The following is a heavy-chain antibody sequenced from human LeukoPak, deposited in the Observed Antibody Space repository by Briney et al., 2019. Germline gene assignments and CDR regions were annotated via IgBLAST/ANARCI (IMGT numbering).Heavy chain of an antibody. D-gene: IGHD1-26*01. Sequence: SETLSLTCTVSGGSISSYYWSWIRQPPGKGLEWIGYIYYSGSTNYNPSLKSRVTISVDTSKNQFSLKLSSVTAADTAVYYCARHEGIVGATNFDYWGQGTLVTVSS. J-gene: IGHJ4*02. CDR3: ARHEGIVGATNFDY. CDR1: GGSISSYY. CDR2: IYYSGST. V-gene: IGHV4-59*08.